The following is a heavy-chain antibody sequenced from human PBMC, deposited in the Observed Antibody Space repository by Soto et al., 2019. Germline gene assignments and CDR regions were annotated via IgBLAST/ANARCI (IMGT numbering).Heavy chain of an antibody. CDR2: ISYDGSNK. CDR1: VFTFSSYA. Sequence: PGGSLRLSCAASVFTFSSYAMHWVRQAPDKGLEWVAVISYDGSNKYYGDSVKGRFTISRDNAKNTLYLQMNSLRAEDTAVYYCARDPGLWYGSDYWGQGTLVTVSS. D-gene: IGHD3-10*01. V-gene: IGHV3-30*03. J-gene: IGHJ4*02. CDR3: ARDPGLWYGSDY.